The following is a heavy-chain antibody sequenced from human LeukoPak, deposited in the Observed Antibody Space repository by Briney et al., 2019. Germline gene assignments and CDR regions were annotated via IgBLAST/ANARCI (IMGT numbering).Heavy chain of an antibody. V-gene: IGHV1-69*04. J-gene: IGHJ6*02. CDR1: GGTFSTDA. Sequence: SVKVSCKASGGTFSTDAISWVRQAPGQGLEWVGRIVPLLVIPDYAQKFEGRVTITADKSTVTVYMELTSLTFEDTAVYYCARDGDFGDPESYYGMDVWGQGTTVTVSS. CDR3: ARDGDFGDPESYYGMDV. CDR2: IVPLLVIP. D-gene: IGHD4-17*01.